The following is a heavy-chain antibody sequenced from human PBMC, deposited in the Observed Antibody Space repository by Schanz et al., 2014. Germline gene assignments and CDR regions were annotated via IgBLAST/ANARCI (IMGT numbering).Heavy chain of an antibody. CDR3: ARDRVSFVRGPLGVD. CDR1: GYSFTDYA. D-gene: IGHD3-10*01. V-gene: IGHV1-18*01. CDR2: ISGYNGDT. J-gene: IGHJ4*02. Sequence: QVQLVQSGVEVKRPGASVRVSCKASGYSFTDYAIHWVRQAPGQGLEWMGWISGYNGDTNYAPKFQDRVTMTTDTSTGIASLERRSLKSDDTAVYYCARDRVSFVRGPLGVDWGQGTQXIVAA.